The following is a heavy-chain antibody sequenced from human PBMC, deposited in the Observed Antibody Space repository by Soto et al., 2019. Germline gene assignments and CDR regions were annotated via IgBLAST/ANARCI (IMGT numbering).Heavy chain of an antibody. CDR2: TYYRSTRWYN. J-gene: IGHJ6*03. D-gene: IGHD1-7*01. CDR3: AGTPSLQWYYMDV. V-gene: IGHV6-1*01. CDR1: GDSFSSNSAA. Sequence: SQTLSLTCAISGDSFSSNSAAWNWIRQSPSRGLEWLGRTYYRSTRWYNDYAVSVKSRITVNPDTSKNQFSLHLNSVTPEDTAVYYCAGTPSLQWYYMDVWDKGTTVTVSS.